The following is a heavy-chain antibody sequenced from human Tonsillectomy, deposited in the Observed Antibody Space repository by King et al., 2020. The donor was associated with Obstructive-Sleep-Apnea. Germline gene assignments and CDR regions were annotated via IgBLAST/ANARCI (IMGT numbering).Heavy chain of an antibody. CDR2: MYYSGNT. J-gene: IGHJ4*02. CDR3: ARHRGVEDYGGYGDYFDY. V-gene: IGHV4-59*08. Sequence: QLQESGPGLVKPSETLSLTCTVSGDSISNYYWSWIRQPPGKGLEWIGYMYYSGNTNFNPSLKSRVTISADTSKIQFSLSLSSVTAADTAVYYCARHRGVEDYGGYGDYFDYWGQGTLVIVSS. D-gene: IGHD4-17*01. CDR1: GDSISNYY.